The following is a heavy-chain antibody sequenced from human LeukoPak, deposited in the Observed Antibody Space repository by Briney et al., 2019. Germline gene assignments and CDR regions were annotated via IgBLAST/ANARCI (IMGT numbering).Heavy chain of an antibody. J-gene: IGHJ4*02. CDR1: GYSFTSHQ. CDR3: ARGPWIDIGSPSYYCDY. V-gene: IGHV1-46*01. Sequence: VAVTVPYKASGYSFTSHQMHWVLHDPGQLLKWIGIIHPTAVSTYSAQKFHGRVTMTRDMSTSTVYMNLSSLRSDDTAVYYCARGPWIDIGSPSYYCDYWGQGTLVTVSS. CDR2: IHPTAVST. D-gene: IGHD2-21*01.